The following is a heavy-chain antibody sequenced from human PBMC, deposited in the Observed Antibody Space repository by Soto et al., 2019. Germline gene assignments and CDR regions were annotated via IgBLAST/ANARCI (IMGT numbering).Heavy chain of an antibody. CDR1: GYTFTSYG. V-gene: IGHV1-18*01. J-gene: IGHJ6*02. CDR3: ARDIVVVVAATPVYSYYVMXV. Sequence: GASVKVSCKASGYTFTSYGISWVRQAPGQGLEWMGWISAYNGNTNYAQKLQGRVTMTTDTSTSTAYMELRSLRSDDTAVYYCARDIVVVVAATPVYSYYVMXVWSQGTTVIVSS. D-gene: IGHD2-15*01. CDR2: ISAYNGNT.